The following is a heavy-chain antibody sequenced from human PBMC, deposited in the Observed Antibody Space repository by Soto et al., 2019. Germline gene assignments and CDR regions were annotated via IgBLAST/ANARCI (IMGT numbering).Heavy chain of an antibody. J-gene: IGHJ4*02. CDR2: IYYSGST. CDR1: GGSISSYY. Sequence: SSETLSLTCTVSGGSISSYYWSWIRQPPGKGLEWIGYIYYSGSTNYNPSLKSRVTISVDTSKNQFSLKLSSVTAADTAVYYCARHAKIYDILSGYYIASGFDYWGQGTLVPVSS. V-gene: IGHV4-59*08. CDR3: ARHAKIYDILSGYYIASGFDY. D-gene: IGHD3-9*01.